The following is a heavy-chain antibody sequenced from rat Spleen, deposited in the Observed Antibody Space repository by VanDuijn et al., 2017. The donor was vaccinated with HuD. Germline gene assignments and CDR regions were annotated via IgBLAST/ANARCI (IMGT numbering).Heavy chain of an antibody. V-gene: IGHV2-1*01. J-gene: IGHJ2*01. D-gene: IGHD1-2*01. CDR2: IWGDGYT. CDR1: GFSLTSNG. CDR3: NRVPYTKADISTAFDY. Sequence: QVQLKESGPGLVQPSQTLSLTCTVSGFSLTSNGVSWVRQPPGEGLEWMGGIWGDGYTDYNSDLKSRLSISRETSKSQVFLKMNSLQADDTAIYFCNRVPYTKADISTAFDYWGQGVMVTVSS.